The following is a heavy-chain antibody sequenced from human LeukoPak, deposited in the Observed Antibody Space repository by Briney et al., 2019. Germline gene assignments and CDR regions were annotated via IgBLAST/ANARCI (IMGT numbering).Heavy chain of an antibody. CDR1: GFTFSSYS. CDR2: ISSSSSTI. V-gene: IGHV3-48*01. Sequence: GGSLRLSCVASGFTFSSYSMNWVRQAPGKGLEWVSYISSSSSTIYYADSVKGRFTISRDNAKNSLYLQMNSLRAEDTAVFYCARADSGGYYYYYYYMDVWGKGTTVTVSS. J-gene: IGHJ6*03. D-gene: IGHD1-26*01. CDR3: ARADSGGYYYYYYYMDV.